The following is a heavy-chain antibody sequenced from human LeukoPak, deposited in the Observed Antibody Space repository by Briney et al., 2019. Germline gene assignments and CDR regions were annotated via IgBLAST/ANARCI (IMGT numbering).Heavy chain of an antibody. Sequence: GGSLRLSCAASGFTFSSYAMSWVRQAPGKGLEWVSGISWNSGSIGYADSVKGRFTISRDNAKNSLYLQMNSLRAEDTALYYCAKGAPPDNYDSSGYYDYWGQGTLVTVSS. J-gene: IGHJ4*02. D-gene: IGHD3-22*01. CDR2: ISWNSGSI. CDR1: GFTFSSYA. CDR3: AKGAPPDNYDSSGYYDY. V-gene: IGHV3-9*01.